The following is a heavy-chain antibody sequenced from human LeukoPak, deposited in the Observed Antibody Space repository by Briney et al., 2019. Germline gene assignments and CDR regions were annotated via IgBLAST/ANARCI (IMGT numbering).Heavy chain of an antibody. Sequence: GGSLRLSCAASGFNFNNFAMSWVRQAPGEGLEWLSAMTGPADTTYYAESVKGRFTISRDYSKSMVFLQTNSLVVEDTAIYYCAKGAEIDHWGQGTLVTVSS. V-gene: IGHV3-23*01. J-gene: IGHJ4*02. CDR1: GFNFNNFA. CDR2: MTGPADTT. CDR3: AKGAEIDH.